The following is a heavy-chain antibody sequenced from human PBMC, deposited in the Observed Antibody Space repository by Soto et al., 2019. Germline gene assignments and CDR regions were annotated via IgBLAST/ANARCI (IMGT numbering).Heavy chain of an antibody. V-gene: IGHV4-59*01. CDR2: KYYSESS. CDR1: GDSISSYY. J-gene: IGHJ1*01. D-gene: IGHD2-15*01. Sequence: SETLSLTCTVSGDSISSYYWSWIRQAPGKGLEWIGYKYYSESSNYNPSLKSRVTISVDTSKNQFFLRLSSVTAADTAVYYCARDLSGCATGSCCENFQHWGPGTLVTVSS. CDR3: ARDLSGCATGSCCENFQH.